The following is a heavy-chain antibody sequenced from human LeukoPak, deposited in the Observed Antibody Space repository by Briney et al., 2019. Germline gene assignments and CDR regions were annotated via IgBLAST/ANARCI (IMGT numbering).Heavy chain of an antibody. D-gene: IGHD3-3*01. Sequence: SDTLSLTCIAYGDSISSYYWTWIPQPPGKGLEWIGYIHSSGTTHYHPSLKSRVSITQDTSKKLLSLKLSSVPAADTGIYYCARGGVEWSPYMAGAFDMWGEGTRVSVS. J-gene: IGHJ3*02. V-gene: IGHV4-59*07. CDR3: ARGGVEWSPYMAGAFDM. CDR1: GDSISSYY. CDR2: IHSSGTT.